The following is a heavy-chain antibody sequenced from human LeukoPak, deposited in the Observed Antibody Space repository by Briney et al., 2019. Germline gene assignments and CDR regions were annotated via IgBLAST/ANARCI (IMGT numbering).Heavy chain of an antibody. CDR2: INPSRGST. Sequence: ASVTVSCTASGYSFTSHYIHWVRQAPGQGLEGMGIINPSRGSTSYAQKFQGRVTVTRDTSTSTVYMDLSSLGSEDTAVYYCARGYSSGFGNWGQGTLVTVSS. V-gene: IGHV1-46*01. J-gene: IGHJ4*02. CDR3: ARGYSSGFGN. D-gene: IGHD6-19*01. CDR1: GYSFTSHY.